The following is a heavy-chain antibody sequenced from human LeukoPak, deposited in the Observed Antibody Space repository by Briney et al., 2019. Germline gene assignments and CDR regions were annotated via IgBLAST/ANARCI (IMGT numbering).Heavy chain of an antibody. CDR2: IYPADSDI. V-gene: IGHV5-51*01. D-gene: IGHD2-15*01. J-gene: IGHJ5*01. CDR1: GYSFTNSR. CDR3: ARQEYCSGGSCYTWFDS. Sequence: GESLKISCKGSGYSFTNSRIGWVRLMPGKGLEWMGIIYPADSDIRYSPSFQGQVTISADKSINTDYLQWSSLKASDTAMYYCARQEYCSGGSCYTWFDSWGQGTLVTVSS.